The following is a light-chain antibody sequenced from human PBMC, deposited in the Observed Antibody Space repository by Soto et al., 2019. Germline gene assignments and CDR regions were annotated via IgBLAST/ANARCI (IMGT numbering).Light chain of an antibody. CDR2: WAS. CDR1: QSVLYSSNNKNY. J-gene: IGKJ2*01. CDR3: QQYYSTPDT. Sequence: DIVMTQSPDSLAVSLGERATINCKSSQSVLYSSNNKNYLAWYQQKPGQPPKLLIYWASTRESGVPDRFSGSGSGTDFTLTISSLQAEDVAFYYCQQYYSTPDTFGAGTKLEIK. V-gene: IGKV4-1*01.